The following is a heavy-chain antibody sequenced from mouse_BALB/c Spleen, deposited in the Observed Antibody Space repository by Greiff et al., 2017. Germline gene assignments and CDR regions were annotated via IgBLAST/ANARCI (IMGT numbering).Heavy chain of an antibody. D-gene: IGHD1-2*01. V-gene: IGHV2-6-2*01. CDR3: ATSSRRGYYAMDY. Sequence: VQVVESGPDLVAPSQSLSITCTVSGFSLTSYGVHWVRQPPGKGLEWLVVIWSDGSTTYNSALKSRLSISKDNSKSQVFLKMNSLQTDDTAMYYCATSSRRGYYAMDYWGQGTSVTVSS. J-gene: IGHJ4*01. CDR1: GFSLTSYG. CDR2: IWSDGST.